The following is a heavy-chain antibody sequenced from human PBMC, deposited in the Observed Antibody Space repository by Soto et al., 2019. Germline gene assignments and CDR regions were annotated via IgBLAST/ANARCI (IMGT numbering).Heavy chain of an antibody. D-gene: IGHD1-1*01. Sequence: QVQLVQSGAEVKKPGSSVKVSCKASGGTFSSYTISWVRQAPGQGLEWMGRIIPILGIANYAQKFQGSVTITADKSTSTAYMELSSLRYEDTAVYYCAVLQLESWFDPWGQGTLVTVSS. V-gene: IGHV1-69*02. CDR2: IIPILGIA. CDR1: GGTFSSYT. J-gene: IGHJ5*02. CDR3: AVLQLESWFDP.